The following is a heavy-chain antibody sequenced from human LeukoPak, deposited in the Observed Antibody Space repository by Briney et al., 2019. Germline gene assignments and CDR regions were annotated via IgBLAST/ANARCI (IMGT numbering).Heavy chain of an antibody. Sequence: ASVKVSCKGSGYSLTSHGITWVRQAPGQGLEWMGWINGYNGDTNYAQNFQGRVTMTTDTSTSTAYMELGSLRSDDTAVYYCARATRLNYAFDIWGQGTIVTVSS. D-gene: IGHD1-7*01. CDR2: INGYNGDT. CDR3: ARATRLNYAFDI. V-gene: IGHV1-18*01. J-gene: IGHJ3*02. CDR1: GYSLTSHG.